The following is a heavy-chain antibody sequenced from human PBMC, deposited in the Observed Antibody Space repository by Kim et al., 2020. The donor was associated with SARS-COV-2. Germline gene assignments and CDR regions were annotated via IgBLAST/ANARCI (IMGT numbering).Heavy chain of an antibody. J-gene: IGHJ4*02. CDR2: IYYSGST. Sequence: SETLSLTCTVSGGSISSYYWSWIRQPPGKGLEWIGYIYYSGSTNYNPSLKSRVTISVDTSKNQFSLKLSSVTAADTAVYYCAGGWDSSSWYGFVNYWGQGTLGTVSS. CDR1: GGSISSYY. V-gene: IGHV4-59*08. CDR3: AGGWDSSSWYGFVNY. D-gene: IGHD6-13*01.